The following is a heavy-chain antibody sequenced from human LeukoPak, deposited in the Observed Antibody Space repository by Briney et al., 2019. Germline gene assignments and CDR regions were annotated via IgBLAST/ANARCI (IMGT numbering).Heavy chain of an antibody. CDR1: GASISSGGYS. Sequence: PSETLSLTCAVSGASISSGGYSWTWVRQPPGKGLEWIGYIYHSGRTYYNPSLKSRVTISVDRSKNQFSLKLSSVTVADTAVYYCARSLLGYDGSAYYGSGMDVWGQGTTVPVSS. V-gene: IGHV4-30-2*01. CDR2: IYHSGRT. D-gene: IGHD3-22*01. CDR3: ARSLLGYDGSAYYGSGMDV. J-gene: IGHJ6*02.